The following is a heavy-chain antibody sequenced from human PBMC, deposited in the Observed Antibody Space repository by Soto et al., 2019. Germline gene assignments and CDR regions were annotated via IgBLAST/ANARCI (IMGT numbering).Heavy chain of an antibody. CDR2: TFYSGTT. V-gene: IGHV4-30-2*01. CDR1: GDSIGGGGFS. Sequence: QLQLQESGSGLVKPSQTLSLTCAVSGDSIGGGGFSWSWIRQPPGKGLQWIGYTFYSGTTYYNPYLNIRVTISIDKSKNQFSRRLTSVTAADTAAYFCARSTVGFPYYFDSWGQGILVTVSS. D-gene: IGHD4-17*01. CDR3: ARSTVGFPYYFDS. J-gene: IGHJ4*02.